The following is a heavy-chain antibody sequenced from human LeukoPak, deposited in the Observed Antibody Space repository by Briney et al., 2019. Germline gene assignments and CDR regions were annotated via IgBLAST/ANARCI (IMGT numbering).Heavy chain of an antibody. V-gene: IGHV3-74*01. D-gene: IGHD5-24*01. CDR1: GFTFSTTW. Sequence: GGSLRLSCAASGFTFSTTWVHWVRQAPGQGLVWVSRIDGDARTIDYADSVKGRFIISRDNAKNTLYLQMNSLRPEDTAVYYCATHPGKDDYNMAYWGKGTLVSVSS. J-gene: IGHJ4*02. CDR3: ATHPGKDDYNMAY. CDR2: IDGDARTI.